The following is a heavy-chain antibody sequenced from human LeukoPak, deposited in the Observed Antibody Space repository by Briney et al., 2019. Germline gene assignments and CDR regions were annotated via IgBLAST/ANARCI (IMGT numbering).Heavy chain of an antibody. V-gene: IGHV1-18*01. D-gene: IGHD6-19*01. CDR3: ARDPGIAVAGGNWFDP. J-gene: IGHJ5*02. CDR1: GYTFTIYG. Sequence: ASVKVSCKASGYTFTIYGINWVRQAPGQGLEWVGWISGYDGKTDYAQKLRDRVTMLRDTATSTVYMELRSLTTDDTAVYYCARDPGIAVAGGNWFDPWGQGTLVTVSS. CDR2: ISGYDGKT.